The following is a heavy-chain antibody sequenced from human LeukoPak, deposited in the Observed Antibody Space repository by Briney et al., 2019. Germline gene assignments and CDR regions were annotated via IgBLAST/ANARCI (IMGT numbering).Heavy chain of an antibody. D-gene: IGHD5-24*01. CDR3: TRVGYIDEGIDY. CDR1: GFPFSRYW. Sequence: PGGSLRLSCVASGFPFSRYWMTWVRQAPGKGLEWVANIKQDGSKKSYVDSVKGRFTISRDNAKNSLYLQMNSLRAEDTAIYYCTRVGYIDEGIDYWGQGTLVTVSS. J-gene: IGHJ4*02. V-gene: IGHV3-7*04. CDR2: IKQDGSKK.